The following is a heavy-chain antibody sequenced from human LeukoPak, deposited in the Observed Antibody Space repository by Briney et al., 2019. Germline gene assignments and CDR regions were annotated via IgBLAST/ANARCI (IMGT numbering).Heavy chain of an antibody. V-gene: IGHV3-23*01. Sequence: GGSLRLSCAASGFTFSSYAMSWVRQAPGKGLEWVSAISGSGGSTYYADSVKGRSTISRDNSKNTLYLQMNSLRAENTAVYYFAKDPASGSYAYYFDYWGQGTLVSVSS. CDR3: AKDPASGSYAYYFDY. D-gene: IGHD1-26*01. CDR2: ISGSGGST. CDR1: GFTFSSYA. J-gene: IGHJ4*02.